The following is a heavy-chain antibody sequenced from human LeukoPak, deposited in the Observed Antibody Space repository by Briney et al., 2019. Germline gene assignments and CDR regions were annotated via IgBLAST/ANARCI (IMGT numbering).Heavy chain of an antibody. D-gene: IGHD1-26*01. V-gene: IGHV3-23*01. CDR2: ISGSGGST. J-gene: IGHJ4*02. CDR3: AKEALVGAPPGDYFDY. CDR1: GFTFSSYA. Sequence: GGSLRLSCAASGFTFSSYAMSWVRQAPGKGLEWVPAISGSGGSTYYADSVKGRFTISRDNSKNTLYLQMNSLRAEDTAVYYCAKEALVGAPPGDYFDYWGQGTLVTVSS.